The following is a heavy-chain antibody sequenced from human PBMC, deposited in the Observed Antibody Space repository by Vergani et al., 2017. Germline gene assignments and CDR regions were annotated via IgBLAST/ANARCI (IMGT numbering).Heavy chain of an antibody. CDR3: ARGDGSSSFDY. D-gene: IGHD6-6*01. V-gene: IGHV4-61*05. CDR2: IYYSGST. CDR1: GGSISSSSYY. Sequence: QLQLQESGPGLVKPSETLSLTCTVSGGSISSSSYYWGWIRQPPGKGLEWIGYIYYSGSTNYNPSLKSRVTISVDTSKNQFSLKLSSVTAADTAVYYCARGDGSSSFDYWGQGTLVTVSS. J-gene: IGHJ4*02.